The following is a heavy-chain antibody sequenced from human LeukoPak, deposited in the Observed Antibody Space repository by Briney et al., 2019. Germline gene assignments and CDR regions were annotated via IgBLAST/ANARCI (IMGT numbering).Heavy chain of an antibody. D-gene: IGHD5-12*01. J-gene: IGHJ5*02. CDR2: IIPILGIA. Sequence: GASVKVSSKASGGTFSSYAISWVRQAPGQGLEWMGRIIPILGIANYAQKFQGRVTITADKSTSTAYMELSSLRSEDTAVYYCARGKYSGYEIGGYNWFDPWGQGTLVTVSS. V-gene: IGHV1-69*04. CDR1: GGTFSSYA. CDR3: ARGKYSGYEIGGYNWFDP.